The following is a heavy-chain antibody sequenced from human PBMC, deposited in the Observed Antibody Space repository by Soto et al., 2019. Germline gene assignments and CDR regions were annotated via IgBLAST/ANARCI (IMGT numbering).Heavy chain of an antibody. D-gene: IGHD6-6*01. V-gene: IGHV3-23*01. Sequence: EVQLLESGGALVQPGGSLRLSCAASGFTFSIYAMSWVRQAPGKGLEWVSVVSGSGGRTYYADSVKGRFTISRDNSKNTLYLQMNSLRAEDTAVYYCAKVTSSSIYYFDYWGQGTLVTVSS. CDR3: AKVTSSSIYYFDY. CDR1: GFTFSIYA. J-gene: IGHJ4*02. CDR2: VSGSGGRT.